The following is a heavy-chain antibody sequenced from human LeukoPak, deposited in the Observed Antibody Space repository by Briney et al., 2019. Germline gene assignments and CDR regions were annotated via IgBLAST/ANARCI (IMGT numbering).Heavy chain of an antibody. CDR1: GFTFSSYA. Sequence: PGGSLRLSCAASGFTFSSYAMSWVRQAPGKGLEWVSAISGSGGSTYYADFVKGRFTISRDNSKNTLYLQMNSLRAEDTAVYYCAKESLYCSGGSCYSSFLPLDYWGQGTLVTVSS. CDR3: AKESLYCSGGSCYSSFLPLDY. J-gene: IGHJ4*02. D-gene: IGHD2-15*01. V-gene: IGHV3-23*01. CDR2: ISGSGGST.